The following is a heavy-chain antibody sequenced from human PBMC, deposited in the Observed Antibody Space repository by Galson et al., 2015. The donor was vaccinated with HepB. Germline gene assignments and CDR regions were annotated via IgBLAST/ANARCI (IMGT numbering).Heavy chain of an antibody. CDR3: ARAIDYTPGDY. V-gene: IGHV3-30-3*01. CDR2: ISYDGSNK. J-gene: IGHJ4*02. Sequence: SLRLSCAASGFTFSSYAMHWVRQAPGKGLEWVAVISYDGSNKYYADSVKGRFTISRDNSKNTLYLQMNSLRAEDTAVYYCARAIDYTPGDYWGQGTLVTVSS. CDR1: GFTFSSYA. D-gene: IGHD4-11*01.